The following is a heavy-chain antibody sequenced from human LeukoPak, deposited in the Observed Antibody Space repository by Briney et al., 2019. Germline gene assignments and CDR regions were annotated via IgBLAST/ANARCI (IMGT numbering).Heavy chain of an antibody. D-gene: IGHD3-22*01. CDR3: ARGTYYYDSSGYYSLEY. CDR1: GYTFTGYY. CDR2: INPNSGGT. Sequence: ASVKVSCKASGYTFTGYYMHWVRQAPGQGPEWMGRINPNSGGTNYAQKFRGRVTMTRDTSISTAYMELSRLRSDDTAVYYCARGTYYYDSSGYYSLEYWGQGALVTVSS. V-gene: IGHV1-2*06. J-gene: IGHJ4*02.